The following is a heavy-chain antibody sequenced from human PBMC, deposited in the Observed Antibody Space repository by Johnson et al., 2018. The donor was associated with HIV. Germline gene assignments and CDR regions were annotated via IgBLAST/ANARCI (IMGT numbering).Heavy chain of an antibody. CDR3: AKDGMGGNYWYACDI. V-gene: IGHV3-30*18. D-gene: IGHD1-26*01. J-gene: IGHJ3*02. CDR1: GFTFSSYG. CDR2: ISYDGSNK. Sequence: QVQLVESGGGVVQPGRSLRLSCAASGFTFSSYGMHWVRQAPGKGLEWVAVISYDGSNKYYTDSVKGRFTISRDNSKNTLYLQMNSLRAEDTGVYYCAKDGMGGNYWYACDIWGQGTMVTVSS.